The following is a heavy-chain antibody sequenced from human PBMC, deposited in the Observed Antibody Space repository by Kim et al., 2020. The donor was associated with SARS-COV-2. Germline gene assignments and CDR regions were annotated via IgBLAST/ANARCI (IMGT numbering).Heavy chain of an antibody. CDR2: INRSGDTT. Sequence: GGSLRLSCETSGFTFGDYAMNWVRQAPGKGLQWVSAINRSGDTTCYAGSVKGRFSISRDNSKNILYLQMNTLKADDTAIYYCVKDFSQADLVHWGLGTLVTVSS. CDR3: VKDFSQADLVH. V-gene: IGHV3-23*01. D-gene: IGHD6-19*01. J-gene: IGHJ4*02. CDR1: GFTFGDYA.